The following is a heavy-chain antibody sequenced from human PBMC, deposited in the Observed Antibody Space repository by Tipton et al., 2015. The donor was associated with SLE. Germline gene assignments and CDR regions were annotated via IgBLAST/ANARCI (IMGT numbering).Heavy chain of an antibody. J-gene: IGHJ4*02. D-gene: IGHD2-2*01. CDR1: GFTFGDYA. Sequence: RSLRLSCTASGFTFGDYAMSWFRQAPGKGLEWVGFIRSKAYGGTTEYAASVKGRFTISRDDSKSIAYLQMNSLKTEDTAVYYCARLGYCSSTSCRAYYFDYWGQGTLVTVSS. CDR2: IRSKAYGGTT. V-gene: IGHV3-49*03. CDR3: ARLGYCSSTSCRAYYFDY.